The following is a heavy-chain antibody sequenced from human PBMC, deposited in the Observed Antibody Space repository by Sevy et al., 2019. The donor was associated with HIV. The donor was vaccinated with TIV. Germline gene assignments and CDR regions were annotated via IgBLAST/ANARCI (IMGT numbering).Heavy chain of an antibody. D-gene: IGHD3-9*01. J-gene: IGHJ4*02. CDR3: ARCQPDNYYHDGAVYYGLLFDH. CDR1: GFTFGDYW. V-gene: IGHV3-7*01. Sequence: LSLTCAASGFTFGDYWLTWVRQVPGKGLEWVANIKQGGSETYYADSVKGRCSISRDNAKNSLYLQMISLRAEDTAVYYCARCQPDNYYHDGAVYYGLLFDHWGQGALVTVSS. CDR2: IKQGGSET.